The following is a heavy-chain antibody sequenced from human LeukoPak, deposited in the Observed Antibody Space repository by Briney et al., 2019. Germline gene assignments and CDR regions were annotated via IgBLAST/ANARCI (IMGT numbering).Heavy chain of an antibody. V-gene: IGHV4-39*07. CDR2: VYSRGST. Sequence: SETLSLTCTVSGGSISSSSFYWGWIRQPPGKGLEWIGSVYSRGSTYYTPSLKSRVTIPIDTSKNQFSLRLTSVTATDTAVYYCARDDFWTGYYTFAYWSQGTLVTVSS. CDR3: ARDDFWTGYYTFAY. J-gene: IGHJ4*02. CDR1: GGSISSSSFY. D-gene: IGHD3/OR15-3a*01.